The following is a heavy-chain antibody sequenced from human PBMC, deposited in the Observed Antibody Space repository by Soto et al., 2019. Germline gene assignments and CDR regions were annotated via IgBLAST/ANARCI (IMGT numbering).Heavy chain of an antibody. Sequence: PSETLSLTCAVYGGSFSGYYWSWIRQPPGKGLEWIGEINHSGSTNYNPSLKSRVTISVDTSKNQFSLKLSSVTAADTAVYYCARGNSGSSAYFDYWGQGTLVTVSS. CDR2: INHSGST. CDR3: ARGNSGSSAYFDY. V-gene: IGHV4-34*01. J-gene: IGHJ4*02. CDR1: GGSFSGYY. D-gene: IGHD1-26*01.